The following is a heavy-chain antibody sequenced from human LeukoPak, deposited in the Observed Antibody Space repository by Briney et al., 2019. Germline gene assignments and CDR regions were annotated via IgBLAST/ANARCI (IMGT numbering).Heavy chain of an antibody. J-gene: IGHJ4*02. CDR2: IRYDGSEK. CDR3: AARDFWSGPASDY. V-gene: IGHV3-30*02. CDR1: GFTFSSYG. D-gene: IGHD3-3*01. Sequence: GWPLRLSCAASGFTFSSYGTHWVRQAAGKGLEWVAFIRYDGSEKYYADSVKGRFTTSRDNSKNTLYLQMNSLRVEDTAVYYCAARDFWSGPASDYWGQGTLVTVSS.